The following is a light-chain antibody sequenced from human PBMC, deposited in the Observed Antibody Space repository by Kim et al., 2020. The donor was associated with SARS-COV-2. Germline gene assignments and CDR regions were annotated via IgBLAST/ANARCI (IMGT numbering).Light chain of an antibody. CDR2: WAS. V-gene: IGKV4-1*01. Sequence: ATINCKSSQSVLSKSDNKNYLGWYQQKAGQPPKLLFYWASARASGVPDRFSGSGSGTEFTLTISSLQAEDVAVYYCQQYYYIPRTFGQGTKVDIK. CDR3: QQYYYIPRT. CDR1: QSVLSKSDNKNY. J-gene: IGKJ1*01.